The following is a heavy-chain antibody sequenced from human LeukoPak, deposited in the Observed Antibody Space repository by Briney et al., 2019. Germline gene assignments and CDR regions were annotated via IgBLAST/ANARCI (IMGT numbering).Heavy chain of an antibody. CDR2: ILQDGGEK. CDR1: GFTFSSYW. Sequence: GGSLRLSFSASGFTFSSYWMSWVRQTPGKGLEWGAIILQDGGEKHYVASVKGRFTFSRDNAKNSVYLQKNGLRAGDTDVYYCARAGAYSSSSPAGLWGQGTLVTVSS. V-gene: IGHV3-7*01. D-gene: IGHD6-6*01. J-gene: IGHJ4*02. CDR3: ARAGAYSSSSPAGL.